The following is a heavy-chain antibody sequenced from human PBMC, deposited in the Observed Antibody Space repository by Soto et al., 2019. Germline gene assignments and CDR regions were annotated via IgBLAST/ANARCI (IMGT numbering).Heavy chain of an antibody. V-gene: IGHV4-4*02. CDR1: GGSISSSNL. CDR2: IYHSGST. D-gene: IGHD6-19*01. J-gene: IGHJ4*02. Sequence: PSETLSLTCAVSGGSISSSNLWSWVRQPPGKGLEWIGEIYHSGSTNYNPSLKSRVTISVDKSKNQFSLKLSSVTAADTAVYYCARVSSSGPGFDYWGQGTLVTVSS. CDR3: ARVSSSGPGFDY.